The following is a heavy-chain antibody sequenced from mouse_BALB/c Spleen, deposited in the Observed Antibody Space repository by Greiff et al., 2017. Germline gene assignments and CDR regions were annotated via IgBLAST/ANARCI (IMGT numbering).Heavy chain of an antibody. J-gene: IGHJ3*01. CDR1: GYTFTDYA. V-gene: IGHV1-67*01. CDR2: ISTYSGNT. CDR3: ARGRYDSAWFAY. D-gene: IGHD2-14*01. Sequence: QAQLQQSGPELVRPGVSVKISCKGSGYTFTDYAMHWVKQSHAKSLEWIGVISTYSGNTNYNQKFKGKATMTVDKSSSTAYMELARLTSEDSAIYYCARGRYDSAWFAYWGQGTLVTVSA.